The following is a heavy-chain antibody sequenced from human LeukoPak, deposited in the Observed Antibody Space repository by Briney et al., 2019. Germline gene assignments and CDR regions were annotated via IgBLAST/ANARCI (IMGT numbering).Heavy chain of an antibody. CDR2: INPNSGGT. CDR3: ARNSAAADHYAYYYYGMDV. D-gene: IGHD6-13*01. V-gene: IGHV1-2*02. Sequence: GASVKVSCKASGYTFTGYYMHWVRQAPGQGLEWMGWINPNSGGTNYAQKFQGRVTMTRDTSISTAYMELSRLRSDDTAVYYCARNSAAADHYAYYYYGMDVWGQGTTVTVSS. CDR1: GYTFTGYY. J-gene: IGHJ6*02.